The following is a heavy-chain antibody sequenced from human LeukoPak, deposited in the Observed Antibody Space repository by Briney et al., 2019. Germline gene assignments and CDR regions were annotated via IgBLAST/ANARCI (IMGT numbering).Heavy chain of an antibody. D-gene: IGHD3-3*01. V-gene: IGHV1-69*04. CDR1: GGTFSSYA. Sequence: SVKVSCKASGGTFSSYAISWVRQAPGQGLEWMGRIIPILGIANYAQKFQGRVTITADKSTSTAYMELSSLRSEDTAVYYCARERESWRTYSYPSSYYFDYWGQGTLVTVSS. J-gene: IGHJ4*02. CDR2: IIPILGIA. CDR3: ARERESWRTYSYPSSYYFDY.